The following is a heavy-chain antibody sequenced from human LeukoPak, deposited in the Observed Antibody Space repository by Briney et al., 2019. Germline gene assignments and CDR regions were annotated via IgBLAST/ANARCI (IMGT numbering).Heavy chain of an antibody. V-gene: IGHV3-11*04. CDR3: AKDSTLVEFDY. Sequence: GGSLRLSCAASGFTFSDYYMSWIRQAPGKGLEWVSYISSSGSTIYYADSVKGRFTISRDNSKNTLYLQMNSLRVEDTAMYYCAKDSTLVEFDYWGQGTLVTVSP. CDR1: GFTFSDYY. CDR2: ISSSGSTI. D-gene: IGHD2-21*01. J-gene: IGHJ4*02.